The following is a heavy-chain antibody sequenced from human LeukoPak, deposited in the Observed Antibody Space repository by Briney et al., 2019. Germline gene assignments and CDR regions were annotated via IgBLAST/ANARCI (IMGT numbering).Heavy chain of an antibody. CDR2: ISNDGGDK. V-gene: IGHV3-30*03. D-gene: IGHD3-22*01. CDR1: GLTFSQYG. J-gene: IGHJ4*02. CDR3: VRDCSASSSGYYFLGY. Sequence: GRSLRLSCTASGLTFSQYGMHWVRQAPGKGLEWVAFISNDGGDKYYADSVRGRFTLSRDNFKDTLYLQMNSLRAEDTAVYYCVRDCSASSSGYYFLGYWGQGTLVTVSS.